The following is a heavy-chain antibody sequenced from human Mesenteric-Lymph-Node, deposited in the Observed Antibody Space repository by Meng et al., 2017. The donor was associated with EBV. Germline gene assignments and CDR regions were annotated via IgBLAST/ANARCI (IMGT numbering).Heavy chain of an antibody. J-gene: IGHJ4*02. Sequence: EEQLVESGGGLVQPGGSLRLSCEASGFTFSAYWMHWVRQAPGKGLVWLSRINGDGSNIRYADSVKGRFTISRDNAKNTLYLQMNSLRAEDTAVYYCVRDHEYYYDSSGHETTDYWGQGTLVTVSS. V-gene: IGHV3-74*01. CDR3: VRDHEYYYDSSGHETTDY. CDR1: GFTFSAYW. D-gene: IGHD3-22*01. CDR2: INGDGSNI.